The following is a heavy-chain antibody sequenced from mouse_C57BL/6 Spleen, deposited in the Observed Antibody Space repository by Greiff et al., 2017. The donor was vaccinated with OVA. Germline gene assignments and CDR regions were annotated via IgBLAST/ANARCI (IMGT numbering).Heavy chain of an antibody. Sequence: QVQPQQSGAELVRPGASVNLSCKASGYTFTDYYINWVKQRPGQGLEWIARIYPGSGNTYYNEKFKGKATLTAEKSSSTAYMQLSSLTSEDSAVYFCARDYYGSSYWYFDVWGTGTTVTVSS. CDR3: ARDYYGSSYWYFDV. V-gene: IGHV1-76*01. CDR1: GYTFTDYY. D-gene: IGHD1-1*01. J-gene: IGHJ1*03. CDR2: IYPGSGNT.